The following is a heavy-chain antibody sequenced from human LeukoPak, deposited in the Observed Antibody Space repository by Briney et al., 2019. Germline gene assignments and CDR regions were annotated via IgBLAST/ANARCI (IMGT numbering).Heavy chain of an antibody. Sequence: GGSLRLSCSASGFTFSSYEMNWVRQAPGKGLEWVSYISNSGTAIYYADSVKGRFTISRDNAKSSLYLQMNSLRAEDTAVYYCARAGYSMDTEYFQHWGQGTLVTVSS. D-gene: IGHD5-18*01. CDR2: ISNSGTAI. CDR3: ARAGYSMDTEYFQH. V-gene: IGHV3-48*03. CDR1: GFTFSSYE. J-gene: IGHJ1*01.